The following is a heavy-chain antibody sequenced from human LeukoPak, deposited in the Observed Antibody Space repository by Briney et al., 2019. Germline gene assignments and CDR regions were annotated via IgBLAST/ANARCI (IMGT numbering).Heavy chain of an antibody. D-gene: IGHD3-22*01. CDR3: ARVGYYYDTTGYFPLDY. V-gene: IGHV3-21*01. CDR2: ISSTSSYI. Sequence: PGDSLTLSCAASGFTLSQYNMNCVRHAPEKALEWVSSISSTSSYIYFADSVKGRLTISRDNAKNTVYLQMNSLRAEDTAVHYCARVGYYYDTTGYFPLDYWGQGALVTVSS. J-gene: IGHJ4*02. CDR1: GFTLSQYN.